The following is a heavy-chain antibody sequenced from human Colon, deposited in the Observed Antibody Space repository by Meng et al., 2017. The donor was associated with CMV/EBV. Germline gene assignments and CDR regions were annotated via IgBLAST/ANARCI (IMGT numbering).Heavy chain of an antibody. D-gene: IGHD3-16*01. CDR1: GGSISSSSYY. CDR3: ARSGGVSPRRTYFDY. V-gene: IGHV4-61*05. J-gene: IGHJ4*02. Sequence: SETLSLTCTVSGGSISSSSYYWGWIRQPPGKGLEWIGYVYYSGNTNYNPSLKSRVTVSLDTSKNQFSLKLSSVTAADTAVYYCARSGGVSPRRTYFDYWGQGTLVTVSS. CDR2: VYYSGNT.